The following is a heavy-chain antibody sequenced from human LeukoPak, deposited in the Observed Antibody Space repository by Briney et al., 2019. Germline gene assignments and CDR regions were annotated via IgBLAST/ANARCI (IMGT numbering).Heavy chain of an antibody. CDR2: IDSSSSTI. D-gene: IGHD6-13*01. J-gene: IGHJ6*02. CDR3: ARGGARSSSYYYYGMDV. Sequence: GGSLRLSCAASGFAFSSYWMNWARRAPGRGLEWLSYIDSSSSTIYYADSVKGRFTISRDNAKNSLYLQMNSLRAEDTAVFYCARGGARSSSYYYYGMDVWGLGTTVTVSS. CDR1: GFAFSSYW. V-gene: IGHV3-48*01.